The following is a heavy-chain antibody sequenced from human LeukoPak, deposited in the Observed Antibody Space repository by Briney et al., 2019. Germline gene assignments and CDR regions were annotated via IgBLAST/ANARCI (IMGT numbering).Heavy chain of an antibody. D-gene: IGHD5-18*01. CDR3: ARGRDTAAFDI. J-gene: IGHJ3*02. CDR2: IYYSGST. CDR1: GGSISSYY. Sequence: SETLSLTCTVSGGSISSYYWSWIRQPPGKGLEWIGYIYYSGSTNYNPSPKSRVTISVDTSKNQFSLKLSSVTAADTAVYYCARGRDTAAFDIWGQGTMVTVSS. V-gene: IGHV4-59*12.